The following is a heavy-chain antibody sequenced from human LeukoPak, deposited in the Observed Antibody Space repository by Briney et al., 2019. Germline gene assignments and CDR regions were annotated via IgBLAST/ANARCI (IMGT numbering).Heavy chain of an antibody. CDR3: ARGSPPGVTRPDYFDY. CDR2: INPNSGGT. J-gene: IGHJ4*02. D-gene: IGHD5-18*01. CDR1: GYTFTGYY. Sequence: ASVKVSCKASGYTFTGYYMHWVRQAPGQGLEWMGWINPNSGGTNYAQKFQGRVTMTRDTSISTAYMELSRLRSDDTAVYYCARGSPPGVTRPDYFDYWGQGTLVTVSS. V-gene: IGHV1-2*02.